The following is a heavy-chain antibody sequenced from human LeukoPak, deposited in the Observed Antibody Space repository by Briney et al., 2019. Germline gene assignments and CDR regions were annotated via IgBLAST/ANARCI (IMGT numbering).Heavy chain of an antibody. CDR3: ARVRRSGIAAAS. Sequence: ASVKVSCKASGYTFTGYYMHWVRQAPGQGLEWMGWINPNSGGTNYAQKLQGRVTMTTDTSTSTAYMELRSLRSDDTAVYYCARVRRSGIAAASWGQGTLVTVSS. CDR2: INPNSGGT. CDR1: GYTFTGYY. D-gene: IGHD6-13*01. J-gene: IGHJ5*02. V-gene: IGHV1-2*02.